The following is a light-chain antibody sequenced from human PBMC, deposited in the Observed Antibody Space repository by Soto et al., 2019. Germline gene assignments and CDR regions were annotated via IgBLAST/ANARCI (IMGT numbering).Light chain of an antibody. J-gene: IGKJ1*01. CDR2: GAS. Sequence: EIVMTQSPATLSVSPGERATLSCRASQSVSSNLAWYQQKPGQAPRLLIYGASTRATGIPSRFSGSGSGTEFTLTISSLQSEDFAVYYCQQYNNWPLPWTFVQGTKVEIK. V-gene: IGKV3-15*01. CDR1: QSVSSN. CDR3: QQYNNWPLPWT.